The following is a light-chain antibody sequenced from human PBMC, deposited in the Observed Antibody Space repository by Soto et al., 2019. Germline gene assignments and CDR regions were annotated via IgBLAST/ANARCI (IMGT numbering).Light chain of an antibody. J-gene: IGKJ5*01. CDR1: QSVSSY. CDR3: QQRSNWPPEIT. CDR2: DAS. Sequence: EIVLTQSPATLSLSPGERATLSCRASQSVSSYLAWYQQKPGQAPRLLIYDASNRATGSPARFSGSGSGTDFTLTISSLEPEDFAVYYSQQRSNWPPEITFGQGTRLEIK. V-gene: IGKV3-11*01.